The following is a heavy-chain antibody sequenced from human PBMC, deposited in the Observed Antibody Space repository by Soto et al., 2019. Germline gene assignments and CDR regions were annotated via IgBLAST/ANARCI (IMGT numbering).Heavy chain of an antibody. CDR1: GSGFISSG. CDR3: SADRPDIGVGWWV. Sequence: ASVKVSCKASGSGFISSGIQWVRQAHGQRLEWIGWIVVASGQTNYAQNFRGRVAITRDTSTATAYIELTGLTSEDTAVYFCSADRPDIGVGWWVWGQGTTVTVS. D-gene: IGHD2-15*01. J-gene: IGHJ6*02. V-gene: IGHV1-58*02. CDR2: IVVASGQT.